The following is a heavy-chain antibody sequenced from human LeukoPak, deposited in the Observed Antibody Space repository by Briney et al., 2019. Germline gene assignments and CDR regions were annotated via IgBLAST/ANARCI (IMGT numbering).Heavy chain of an antibody. V-gene: IGHV4-59*08. CDR2: IYYSGST. Sequence: PSETLSLTCTVSGGSISSYYWSWIRQPPGKGLEWIGYIYYSGSTNYNPSLKSRVTMSVDASKNQFSLKLSSVTAADTAVYYCARLDEDDYSLDYWGQGTLVTVSS. J-gene: IGHJ4*02. D-gene: IGHD4-4*01. CDR1: GGSISSYY. CDR3: ARLDEDDYSLDY.